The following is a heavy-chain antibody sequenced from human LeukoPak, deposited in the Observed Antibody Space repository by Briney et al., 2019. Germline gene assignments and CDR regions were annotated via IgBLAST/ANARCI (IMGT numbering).Heavy chain of an antibody. CDR2: IIPIFGTA. Sequence: SVKVSCKASGGTFSSYAISWVRQAPGQGLEWMGGIIPIFGTANYAQKFQGRVTITADESTSTAYMELSSLRSVDTAVYYCARTAAAGTGGWFDPWGQGTLVTVSS. D-gene: IGHD6-13*01. V-gene: IGHV1-69*13. CDR3: ARTAAAGTGGWFDP. J-gene: IGHJ5*02. CDR1: GGTFSSYA.